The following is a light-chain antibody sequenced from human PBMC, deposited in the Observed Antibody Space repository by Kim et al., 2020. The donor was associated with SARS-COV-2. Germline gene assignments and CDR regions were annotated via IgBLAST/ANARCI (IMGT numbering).Light chain of an antibody. V-gene: IGLV3-1*01. Sequence: VSESPGQTASITCSGDTLGNKYASWYQQKPGQSPVLVIYQNRKRPSGIPERFSGSNSGNTATLTISGTQAMDEADYYCQAWDSYWVFGGGTKLTVL. J-gene: IGLJ3*02. CDR2: QNR. CDR1: TLGNKY. CDR3: QAWDSYWV.